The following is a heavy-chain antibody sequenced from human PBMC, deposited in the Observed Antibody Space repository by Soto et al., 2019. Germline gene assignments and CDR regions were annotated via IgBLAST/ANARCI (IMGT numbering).Heavy chain of an antibody. CDR3: AVPSIAASYYYYYGMDV. CDR2: IIPIFGTA. V-gene: IGHV1-69*13. D-gene: IGHD6-6*01. J-gene: IGHJ6*02. CDR1: GGTFSSYA. Sequence: ASVKVSCKASGGTFSSYAISWVRQAPGQGLEWMGGIIPIFGTANYAQKFQGRVTITADESTSTAYMELSSLRSEDTAVYCCAVPSIAASYYYYYGMDVWGQGTTVTVSS.